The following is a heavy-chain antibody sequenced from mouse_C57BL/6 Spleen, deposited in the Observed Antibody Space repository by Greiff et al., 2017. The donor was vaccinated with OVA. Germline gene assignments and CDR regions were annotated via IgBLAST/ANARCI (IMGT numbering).Heavy chain of an antibody. D-gene: IGHD2-3*01. V-gene: IGHV3-8*01. CDR1: GYSITSDY. CDR3: ARYDGYYGYFDY. J-gene: IGHJ2*01. CDR2: ISYSGST. Sequence: DVKLVESGPGLAKPSQTLSLTCSVTGYSITSDYWNWIRKFPGNKLEYMGYISYSGSTYYNPSLKSRISITRDTSKNQYYLQLNSVTTEDTATDYCARYDGYYGYFDYWGQGTTLTVSS.